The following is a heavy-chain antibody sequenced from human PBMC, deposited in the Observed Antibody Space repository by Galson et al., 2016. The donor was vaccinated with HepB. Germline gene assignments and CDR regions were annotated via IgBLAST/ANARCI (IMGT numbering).Heavy chain of an antibody. CDR2: IYYSGST. CDR1: GGSISSSSYC. J-gene: IGHJ4*02. Sequence: TLSLTCTVSGGSISSSSYCWGWIRQPPGKGLEWIGSIYYSGSTYYNPSLKSRVTISVDTSKNQFSLKLSSVTAADTAVYYCARRAATYDSSGYYYGADGDYWGQGTLVTVSS. D-gene: IGHD3-22*01. V-gene: IGHV4-39*01. CDR3: ARRAATYDSSGYYYGADGDY.